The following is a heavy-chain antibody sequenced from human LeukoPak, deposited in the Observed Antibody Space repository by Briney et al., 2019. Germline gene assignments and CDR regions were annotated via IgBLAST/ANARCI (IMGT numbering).Heavy chain of an antibody. Sequence: GGSLRLSCAASGFTFSSYGMHWVRQAPGKGLEWVAFIRYDGNDKFYADSVKGRFAISRDTSRNTLYLQMNSLRAEDTAVYYCAKDLMRDRWFGESWGQGTLVTVSS. D-gene: IGHD3-10*01. CDR1: GFTFSSYG. CDR2: IRYDGNDK. J-gene: IGHJ5*02. CDR3: AKDLMRDRWFGES. V-gene: IGHV3-30*02.